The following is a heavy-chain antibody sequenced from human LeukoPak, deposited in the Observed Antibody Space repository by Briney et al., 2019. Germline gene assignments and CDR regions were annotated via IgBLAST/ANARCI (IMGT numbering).Heavy chain of an antibody. CDR3: ARGAAAGYNWFDP. CDR2: INAGNGNT. D-gene: IGHD6-13*01. CDR1: GYTFTSYA. J-gene: IGHJ5*02. V-gene: IGHV1-3*03. Sequence: ASVKVSCKASGYTFTSYAMHWVRQAPGQRLEWMGWINAGNGNTKYSQEFQGRVTIIRDTSASTAYMELSSLRSEDMAVYYCARGAAAGYNWFDPWGQGTLVTVSS.